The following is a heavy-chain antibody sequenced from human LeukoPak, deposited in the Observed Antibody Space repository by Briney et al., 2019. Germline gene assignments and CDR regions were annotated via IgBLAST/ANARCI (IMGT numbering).Heavy chain of an antibody. D-gene: IGHD4-17*01. Sequence: GGSLRLSCAGAGIHAISYALTWVRQAPGKGLEWVSSISGSGDRTMYADSVKGRFTISRDNFKNTLSLQMNSLRAEDTAVYHCAKDPNGDYIGAFDMWGQGTMVTVSS. CDR2: ISGSGDRT. V-gene: IGHV3-23*01. CDR1: GIHAISYA. CDR3: AKDPNGDYIGAFDM. J-gene: IGHJ3*02.